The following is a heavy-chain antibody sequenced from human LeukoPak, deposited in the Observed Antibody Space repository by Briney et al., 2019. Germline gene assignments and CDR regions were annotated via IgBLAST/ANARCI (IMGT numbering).Heavy chain of an antibody. J-gene: IGHJ6*04. CDR2: ISGYNGNT. V-gene: IGHV1-18*01. CDR3: ARLTMPSPGIAVAGTGELVMDV. Sequence: ASVKVSCKASGYTFISYGVSWVRQATGQGLEWMGWISGYNGNTNYAQNLQGRVTMTTDTSTSTAYMELRSLRSDDTAVYYCARLTMPSPGIAVAGTGELVMDVWGKGTTVTVSS. D-gene: IGHD6-19*01. CDR1: GYTFISYG.